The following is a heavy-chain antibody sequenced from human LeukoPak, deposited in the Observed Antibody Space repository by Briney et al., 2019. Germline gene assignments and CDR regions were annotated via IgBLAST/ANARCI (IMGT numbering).Heavy chain of an antibody. CDR3: ARHGLLWFGELSD. Sequence: GASVKVSCKASGGTFSSYAISWVRQAPGQGLEWMGGIIPIFGTANYAQKFQGRVTITADKSTSTAYMELRSLRSDDTAVYYCARHGLLWFGELSDWGQGTLVTVSS. CDR1: GGTFSSYA. J-gene: IGHJ4*02. D-gene: IGHD3-10*01. CDR2: IIPIFGTA. V-gene: IGHV1-69*06.